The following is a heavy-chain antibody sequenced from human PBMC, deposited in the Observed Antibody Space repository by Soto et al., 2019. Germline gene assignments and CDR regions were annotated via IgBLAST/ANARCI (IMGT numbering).Heavy chain of an antibody. V-gene: IGHV4-34*01. D-gene: IGHD2-21*01. Sequence: PSETLSLTCAVYGGSFSGYYWSWIRQPPGKGLEWIGEINHSGSTNYNPSLKSRLTLSVDMSKNQFSLNLSSVTAADTAVYYCASVGVMAIVLSGGMDVWGQGTPVTVSS. CDR3: ASVGVMAIVLSGGMDV. J-gene: IGHJ6*02. CDR2: INHSGST. CDR1: GGSFSGYY.